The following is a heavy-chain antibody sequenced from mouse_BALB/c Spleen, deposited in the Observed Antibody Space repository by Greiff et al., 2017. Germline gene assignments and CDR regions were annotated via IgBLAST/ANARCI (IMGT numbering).Heavy chain of an antibody. D-gene: IGHD1-1*01. CDR3: ARDGSSYDYAMDY. V-gene: IGHV5-4*02. J-gene: IGHJ4*01. CDR2: ISDGGSYT. Sequence: LVESGGGLVKPGGSLKLSCAASGFTFSDYYMYWVRQTPEKRLEWVATISDGGSYTYYPDSVKGRFTISRDNAKNNLYLQMSSLKSEDTAMYYCARDGSSYDYAMDYWGQGTSVTVSS. CDR1: GFTFSDYY.